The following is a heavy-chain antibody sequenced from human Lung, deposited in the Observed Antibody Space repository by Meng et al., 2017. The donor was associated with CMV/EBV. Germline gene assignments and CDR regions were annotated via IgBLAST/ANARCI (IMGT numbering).Heavy chain of an antibody. CDR3: TRGGRDYYSGEYYGMDV. V-gene: IGHV4-31*03. Sequence: SXTXSLXCTVSGGXISSGDYYWSWIRQHPGKGLEWIGYVYYSGSTYYNPSLKSRHIISVDTSKNQLSLNLSSVIAADTAVYYCTRGGRDYYSGEYYGMDVXGQGXTVTVSS. D-gene: IGHD2-21*02. CDR2: VYYSGST. J-gene: IGHJ6*02. CDR1: GGXISSGDYY.